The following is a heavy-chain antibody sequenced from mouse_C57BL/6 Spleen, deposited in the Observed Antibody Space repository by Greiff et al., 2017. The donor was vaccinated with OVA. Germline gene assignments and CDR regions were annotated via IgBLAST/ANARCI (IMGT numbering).Heavy chain of an antibody. J-gene: IGHJ4*01. Sequence: QVQLQQPGAELVKPGASVKLSCKASGYTFTSYWMQWVKQRPGQGLEWIGEIDPSDSYTNYNQKFKGKATLTVDTSSSTAYMQLSSLTSEDSAVYYCARLRYSNAYAMDYWGQGTSVTVSS. CDR1: GYTFTSYW. CDR2: IDPSDSYT. D-gene: IGHD2-5*01. V-gene: IGHV1-50*01. CDR3: ARLRYSNAYAMDY.